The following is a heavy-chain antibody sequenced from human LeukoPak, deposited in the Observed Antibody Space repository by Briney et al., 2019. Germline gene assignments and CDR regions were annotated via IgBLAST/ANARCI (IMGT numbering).Heavy chain of an antibody. CDR1: GYSISSGYY. CDR2: IYHSGGT. J-gene: IGHJ4*02. D-gene: IGHD1-20*01. Sequence: TPSETLSLTCTVSGYSISSGYYWGWIRQPPGKGLEWIGSIYHSGGTYYNPSLKSRVTISVDTSKNQFSLKLSSVTAADTAVYYCATDNWNYFDYWGQGTLVTVSS. V-gene: IGHV4-38-2*02. CDR3: ATDNWNYFDY.